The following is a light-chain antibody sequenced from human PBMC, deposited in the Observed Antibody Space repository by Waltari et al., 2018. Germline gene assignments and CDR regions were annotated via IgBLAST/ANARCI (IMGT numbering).Light chain of an antibody. V-gene: IGLV1-47*01. CDR2: RNN. J-gene: IGLJ1*01. Sequence: QSVLTQPPSASGTPGQRVTISCSGSSSNIGSNYVSCHQRLPGTAPKRLIHRNNQLPSGVPDRFSGSKSGTSASLAISGLRSEDEADYYCAAWDDSLSGPNYVFGTGTKVTVL. CDR3: AAWDDSLSGPNYV. CDR1: SSNIGSNY.